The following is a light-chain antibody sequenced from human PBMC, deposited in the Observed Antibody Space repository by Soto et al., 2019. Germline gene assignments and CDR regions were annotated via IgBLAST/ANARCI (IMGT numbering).Light chain of an antibody. Sequence: DIQMTQSPSSLSASVGDRVTITCRSSQGISKYLAWYQQKPGKVPKLXIYAASTLQSGVPSRVSGSGAGTDCTRPISSLQPEDVETDDCQKYNSATLTFGGGTKVDIK. CDR2: AAS. J-gene: IGKJ4*01. CDR3: QKYNSATLT. CDR1: QGISKY. V-gene: IGKV1-27*01.